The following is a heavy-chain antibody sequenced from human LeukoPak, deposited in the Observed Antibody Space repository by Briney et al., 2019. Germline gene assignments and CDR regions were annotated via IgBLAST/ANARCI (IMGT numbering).Heavy chain of an antibody. J-gene: IGHJ5*02. CDR2: ISSSSSTI. V-gene: IGHV3-48*02. Sequence: GGSLRLSCAASGFTFSSYAMHWVRQAPGKGLEWASYISSSSSTIYYADSVKGRFTISRDNDKNSLYLQMNSLRDEDTAVYYCARDLVYYSSGGTVDPWGQGTLVTVSS. CDR1: GFTFSSYA. CDR3: ARDLVYYSSGGTVDP. D-gene: IGHD3-10*01.